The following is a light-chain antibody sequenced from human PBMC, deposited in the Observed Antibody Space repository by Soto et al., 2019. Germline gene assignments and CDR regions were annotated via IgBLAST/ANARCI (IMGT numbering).Light chain of an antibody. CDR2: AAS. Sequence: DIQMTQSPTSLSASVGDRVTITCRASQDIRNFVAWYQQKPGKAPKLLLYAASTLQSRVPSRFSGSRSGTEFTLTINSLQTEAVATYSCQKYSSVPIFGPGTKVEIK. J-gene: IGKJ3*01. V-gene: IGKV1-27*01. CDR3: QKYSSVPI. CDR1: QDIRNF.